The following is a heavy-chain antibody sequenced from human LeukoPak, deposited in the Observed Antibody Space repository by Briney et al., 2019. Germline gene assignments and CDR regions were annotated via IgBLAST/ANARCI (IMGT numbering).Heavy chain of an antibody. J-gene: IGHJ4*02. CDR2: SSRSSSYI. CDR3: AKESTIFGVVITHYFDY. CDR1: GFTFSIYN. D-gene: IGHD3-3*01. Sequence: PGGSLRLSCAASGFTFSIYNMNWVRQAPGKGLEWVSYSSRSSSYIYYADSVKGRFTISRDNAKNSLYLQMNSLRAEDTAVYYCAKESTIFGVVITHYFDYWGQGTLVTVSS. V-gene: IGHV3-21*04.